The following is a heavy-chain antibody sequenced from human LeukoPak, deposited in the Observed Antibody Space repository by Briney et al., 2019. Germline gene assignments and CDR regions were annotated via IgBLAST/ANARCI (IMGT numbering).Heavy chain of an antibody. CDR1: GYTFTGYY. J-gene: IGHJ3*02. V-gene: IGHV1-2*02. Sequence: ASVTVSCKASGYTFTGYYMHWVRQAPGQGLEWMGWINPNSGGTNYAQKFQGRVTMTRDTSISTAYMELSRLRSDDTAVYYCARAVRGSSSHTGAFDIWGEGRIVTVSS. CDR2: INPNSGGT. CDR3: ARAVRGSSSHTGAFDI. D-gene: IGHD6-13*01.